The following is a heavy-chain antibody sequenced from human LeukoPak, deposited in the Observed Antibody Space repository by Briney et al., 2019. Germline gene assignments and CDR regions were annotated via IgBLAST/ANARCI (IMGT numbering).Heavy chain of an antibody. D-gene: IGHD3-10*01. Sequence: PGGSLRLSCVVSGFTSASSWMTWVRQAPGKGLEWVANIKEDGSEKHYVDSVKGRFTISRDNAKNSLYLQMNSLRAEDTAVYYCAREPGIGYAFDIWGQGTMVTVSS. CDR3: AREPGIGYAFDI. J-gene: IGHJ3*02. V-gene: IGHV3-7*01. CDR1: GFTSASSW. CDR2: IKEDGSEK.